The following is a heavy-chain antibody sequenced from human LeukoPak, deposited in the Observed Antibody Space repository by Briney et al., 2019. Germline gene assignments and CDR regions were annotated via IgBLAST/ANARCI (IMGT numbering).Heavy chain of an antibody. Sequence: GGSLRLSFAASGFTFSNYAMTWVRQAPGKGLEWVSTITGGSGRTYYTDSVKGRFTISRDHSEDTLYLQMNSLRAEDTAVYHCAKHGRGNNSRDYFDYWGQGTLVTVSS. J-gene: IGHJ4*02. CDR1: GFTFSNYA. CDR3: AKHGRGNNSRDYFDY. CDR2: ITGGSGRT. V-gene: IGHV3-23*01. D-gene: IGHD5-12*01.